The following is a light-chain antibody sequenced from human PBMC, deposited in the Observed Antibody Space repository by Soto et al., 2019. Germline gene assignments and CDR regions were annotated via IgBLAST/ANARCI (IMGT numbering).Light chain of an antibody. J-gene: IGKJ4*01. CDR2: VAS. Sequence: EIVMTQSPATLSVSPGERSTLSCRASHSVSSNLAWYQQKPGQTPKLPIYVASTRATGIPARFSGSGSGTEFTLTISSLQSEDFAVYYCQQYNVCPLTFGGGTKVEFK. CDR3: QQYNVCPLT. V-gene: IGKV3-15*01. CDR1: HSVSSN.